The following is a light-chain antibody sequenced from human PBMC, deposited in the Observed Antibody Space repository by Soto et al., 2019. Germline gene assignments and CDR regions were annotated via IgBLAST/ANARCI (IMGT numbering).Light chain of an antibody. J-gene: IGKJ1*01. CDR1: QSISTY. Sequence: DIQMTQSPSSLSASVGDRVVITCRASQSISTYLSWFQKKPGKAPQLLIYAASSLHSGVTSRFSGSGSGTDFTLTISSLHPEDFATYYCQQSYTMPWTFGQGTRVEIK. CDR3: QQSYTMPWT. V-gene: IGKV1-39*01. CDR2: AAS.